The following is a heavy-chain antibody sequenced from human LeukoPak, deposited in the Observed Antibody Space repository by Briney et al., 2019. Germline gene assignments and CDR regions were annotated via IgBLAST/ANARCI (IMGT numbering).Heavy chain of an antibody. V-gene: IGHV4-4*02. CDR3: TRGQTGSYVYYYYYGMDV. Sequence: KPSGTLSLTCAVSGGSISSSNWWSWVRQPPGKGLEWIGEIYHSGSTNYNPSLKSRVTISVDTSKNQFSLKLNSVTAADTAVYYCTRGQTGSYVYYYYYGMDVWGQGTTVTVSS. D-gene: IGHD3-9*01. CDR1: GGSISSSNW. CDR2: IYHSGST. J-gene: IGHJ6*02.